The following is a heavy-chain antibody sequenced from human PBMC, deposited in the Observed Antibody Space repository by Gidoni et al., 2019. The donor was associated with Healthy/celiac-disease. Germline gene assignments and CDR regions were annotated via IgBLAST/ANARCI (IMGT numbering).Heavy chain of an antibody. V-gene: IGHV4-34*01. CDR2: INHSGST. J-gene: IGHJ2*01. CDR3: ASPLAGYWYFDL. Sequence: QVQLQQWGAGLLKPSETLYRTCAVYGGSFSGYYWSWIRQPPGKGLELIGEINHSGSTNSNPSLKSRVTISVDTSKNQFSLKLSSVTAADTAVYYCASPLAGYWYFDLWGRGTLVTVSS. CDR1: GGSFSGYY.